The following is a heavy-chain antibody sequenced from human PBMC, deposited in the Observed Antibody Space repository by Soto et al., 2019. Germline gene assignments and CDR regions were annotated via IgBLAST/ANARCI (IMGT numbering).Heavy chain of an antibody. CDR1: GFTVIRNH. J-gene: IGHJ4*02. D-gene: IGHD3-22*01. CDR3: ARVKSDSPGYYTFDF. Sequence: GGSLRLSXAASGFTVIRNHMSWVRQAPGKGLEWISVIYGSDNTYHADSVKGRFTISRDNSKNTLYLQMNSLRAEDTAVYYCARVKSDSPGYYTFDFWGQGTLVTVSS. CDR2: IYGSDNT. V-gene: IGHV3-53*01.